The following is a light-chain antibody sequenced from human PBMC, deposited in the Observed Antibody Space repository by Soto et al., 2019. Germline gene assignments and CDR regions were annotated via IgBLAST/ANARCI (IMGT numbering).Light chain of an antibody. V-gene: IGKV2-28*01. CDR3: MQGTHWPLT. CDR2: LGS. CDR1: QSLLNSNGYNY. J-gene: IGKJ4*01. Sequence: IVLTQSPLSLPVTPGEPASISCRSSQSLLNSNGYNYLDWYLQKPGQSPQVLIYLGSKRDSGVPDRFSGSGSGTDFTLKISRVEAEDVGVYYCMQGTHWPLTFGGGTKVDIK.